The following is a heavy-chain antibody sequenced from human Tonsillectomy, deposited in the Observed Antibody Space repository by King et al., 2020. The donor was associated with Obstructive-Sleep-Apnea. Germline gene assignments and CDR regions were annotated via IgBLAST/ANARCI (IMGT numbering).Heavy chain of an antibody. D-gene: IGHD6-19*01. V-gene: IGHV3-30*04. J-gene: IGHJ5*02. CDR1: GFTFSIYA. Sequence: VQLVESGGGVVQPGRSLRLSCAASGFTFSIYAMHWVRQAPGKGLEWVAVISYDGSNKYYADSVKGRFTISRDNSKNTLYLQMNSLRAEDTAVYYCAGAIGWPNGGWFDPWGQGTLVTVSS. CDR3: AGAIGWPNGGWFDP. CDR2: ISYDGSNK.